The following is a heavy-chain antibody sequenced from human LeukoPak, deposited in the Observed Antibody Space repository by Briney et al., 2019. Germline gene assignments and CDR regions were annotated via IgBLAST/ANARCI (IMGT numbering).Heavy chain of an antibody. V-gene: IGHV1-18*04. D-gene: IGHD3-3*01. Sequence: RASVKVSCKASGYTFTSYGISRVRQAPGQGLEWMGWISAYNGNTNFVQKLQDRVTMTTDTSTTTAYMELRSLRSDDTAVYYCARDWSGSFDYWGQGTLVTVSS. CDR1: GYTFTSYG. CDR3: ARDWSGSFDY. J-gene: IGHJ4*02. CDR2: ISAYNGNT.